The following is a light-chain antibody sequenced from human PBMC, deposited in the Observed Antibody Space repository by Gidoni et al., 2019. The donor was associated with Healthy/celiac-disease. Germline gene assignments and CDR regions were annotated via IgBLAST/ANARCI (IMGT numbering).Light chain of an antibody. CDR2: GAS. Sequence: EIVMKQYTATLSVSPGERATLACRASQSVSSNLAWYQQKPGQAPRLLIYGASTRATGIPARFSGSGSGTEFTLTLSSLQSEDFSFYYCQQYNTWPPLTFGGGTKVEIK. CDR1: QSVSSN. J-gene: IGKJ4*01. CDR3: QQYNTWPPLT. V-gene: IGKV3-15*01.